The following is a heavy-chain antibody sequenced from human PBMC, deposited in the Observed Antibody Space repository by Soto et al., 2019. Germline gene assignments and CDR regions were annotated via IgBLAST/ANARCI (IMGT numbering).Heavy chain of an antibody. V-gene: IGHV1-69*12. J-gene: IGHJ6*02. CDR3: ARGRGVTMVRGVRSYGMDV. Sequence: QVQLVQSGAEVKKPGSSVKVSCKASGGIFSSYAISWVRQAPGQGLEWMGGIIPIFGTANYAQKFQGRVTITADESTSTAYMELSSLRSEDTAMYYCARGRGVTMVRGVRSYGMDVWGQGTTVTVSS. CDR2: IIPIFGTA. CDR1: GGIFSSYA. D-gene: IGHD3-10*01.